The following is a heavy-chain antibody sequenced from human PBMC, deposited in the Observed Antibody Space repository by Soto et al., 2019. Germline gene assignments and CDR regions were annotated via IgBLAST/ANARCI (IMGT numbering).Heavy chain of an antibody. Sequence: SETLSLTCTVSGGSISSSSYYWGWIRQPPGKGLEWIGSIYYSGSTYYNQSLKSRVTISVDTSKNQFSLKLSSVTAADTAVYYCARFDILTGYKKLFDYWGQGTLVTVSS. V-gene: IGHV4-39*01. D-gene: IGHD3-9*01. CDR3: ARFDILTGYKKLFDY. CDR2: IYYSGST. CDR1: GGSISSSSYY. J-gene: IGHJ4*02.